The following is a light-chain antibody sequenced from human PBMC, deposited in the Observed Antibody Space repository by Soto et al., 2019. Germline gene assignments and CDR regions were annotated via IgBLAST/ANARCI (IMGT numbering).Light chain of an antibody. J-gene: IGLJ2*01. CDR2: EVS. V-gene: IGLV2-14*01. CDR1: SSDVGGYNY. Sequence: QYALTQPASVSGSPGQSITISCTGTSSDVGGYNYVSWYQQHPGKAPKLMIYEVSNRPSEVSNRFSGSKSGNTASRTISGLQAEDEGNYYCSSYKRGSKLVVFGGGTKLTVL. CDR3: SSYKRGSKLVV.